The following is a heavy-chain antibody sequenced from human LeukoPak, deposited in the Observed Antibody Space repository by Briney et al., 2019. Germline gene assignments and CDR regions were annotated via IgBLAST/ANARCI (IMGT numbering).Heavy chain of an antibody. CDR3: VRDQGGAVSY. V-gene: IGHV3-48*01. CDR2: ISSLSGTI. J-gene: IGHJ4*02. Sequence: GGSLRLSCAASGFTFSSYSMNWVRQAPGKGLEWVSYISSLSGTIDYADSVKGRFIISRVNAKNSLFLQMNSLRAEDTAVYYCVRDQGGAVSYWGQGTLVTVSS. CDR1: GFTFSSYS. D-gene: IGHD3-16*01.